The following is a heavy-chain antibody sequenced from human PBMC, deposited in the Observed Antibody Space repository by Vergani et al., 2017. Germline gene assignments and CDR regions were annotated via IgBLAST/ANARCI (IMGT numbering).Heavy chain of an antibody. D-gene: IGHD6-19*01. CDR3: ARGQWLPTLSFDY. J-gene: IGHJ4*02. Sequence: QVQLVQSGAEVKKPGASVKVSCKASGYTFTSYGISWVRQAPGQGLEWMGIINPNSGGTNYAQKFQGRVTMTRDTSISTAYMELSRLRSDDTAVYYCARGQWLPTLSFDYWGQGTLVTVSS. CDR1: GYTFTSYG. V-gene: IGHV1-2*02. CDR2: INPNSGGT.